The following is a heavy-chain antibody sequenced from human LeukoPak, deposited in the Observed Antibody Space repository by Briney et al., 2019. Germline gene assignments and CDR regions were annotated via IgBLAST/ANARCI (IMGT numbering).Heavy chain of an antibody. Sequence: PGGSLRLSCTASGFTFSDYWRTWVRQAPGEGLEWLAFIRYDGSNKYYADSVKGRFTISRDNSKNTLYLQMNSLRAEDTAVYYCAKDQVATAMVGTYWGQGTLVTVSS. J-gene: IGHJ1*01. CDR1: GFTFSDYW. D-gene: IGHD5-18*01. CDR3: AKDQVATAMVGTY. CDR2: IRYDGSNK. V-gene: IGHV3-30*02.